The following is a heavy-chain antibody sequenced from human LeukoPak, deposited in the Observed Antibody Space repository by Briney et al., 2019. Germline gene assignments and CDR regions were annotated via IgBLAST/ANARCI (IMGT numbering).Heavy chain of an antibody. J-gene: IGHJ4*02. Sequence: GGSLRLSCAASGFTFDDYAMHWVRQAPGKGLEWVSGISWNSGSIGYADSVKGRFTISRDNAKNSLYLQMNSLRAEDTALYYCEKELASEVGAFDYWGQETLVTVSS. V-gene: IGHV3-9*01. CDR1: GFTFDDYA. CDR2: ISWNSGSI. CDR3: EKELASEVGAFDY. D-gene: IGHD1-26*01.